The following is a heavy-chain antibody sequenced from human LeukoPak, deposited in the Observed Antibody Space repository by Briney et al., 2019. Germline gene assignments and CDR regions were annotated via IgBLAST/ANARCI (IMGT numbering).Heavy chain of an antibody. CDR1: GGSFSGYY. Sequence: PSETLSLTCAVYGGSFSGYYWSWIRQPPGKGLEWIGEINHSGSTNYNPSLKSRVTISVDTSKNQFSLKLSSVTAADTAVYYCARRSGYCSGGSCYLGKGYFDYWGQGTLVTVSS. V-gene: IGHV4-34*01. J-gene: IGHJ4*02. CDR2: INHSGST. CDR3: ARRSGYCSGGSCYLGKGYFDY. D-gene: IGHD2-15*01.